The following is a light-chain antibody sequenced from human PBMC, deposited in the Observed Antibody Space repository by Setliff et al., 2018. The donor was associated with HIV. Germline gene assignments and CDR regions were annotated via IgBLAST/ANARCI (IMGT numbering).Light chain of an antibody. CDR2: EVS. Sequence: QSALPQPASVSGSPGQSITIFCIGTISDVGGYNYVSWYQQYPGKAPKLMIYEVSNRPSGVSNRFSGSKSGNTASLTISGLQGEDEADYYCSSYTSSNTLVFGGGTKVTVL. J-gene: IGLJ2*01. CDR1: ISDVGGYNY. CDR3: SSYTSSNTLV. V-gene: IGLV2-14*01.